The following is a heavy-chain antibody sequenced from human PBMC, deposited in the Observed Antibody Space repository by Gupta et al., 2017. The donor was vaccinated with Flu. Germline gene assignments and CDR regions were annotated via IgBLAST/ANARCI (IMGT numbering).Heavy chain of an antibody. J-gene: IGHJ4*02. V-gene: IGHV4-61*02. CDR3: ARASVDYLRRDSFDY. CDR1: GGSISSGSYY. Sequence: QVQLQESGPGLVKPSQTLSLTCTVSGGSISSGSYYWSWIRQPAGKGLEWIGRIYTSGSTNYNPSLKSRVTISVDTSKNQFSLKLSSVTAADTAVYYCARASVDYLRRDSFDYWGQGTLVTVSS. CDR2: IYTSGST. D-gene: IGHD4-17*01.